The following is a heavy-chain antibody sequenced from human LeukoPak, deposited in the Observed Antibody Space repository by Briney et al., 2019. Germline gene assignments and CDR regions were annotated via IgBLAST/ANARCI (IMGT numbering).Heavy chain of an antibody. V-gene: IGHV3-30*01. CDR3: ARWELLSSAAFDI. CDR1: GFTFSSYA. CDR2: ISYDGSNK. Sequence: GGSLRLSCAASGFTFSSYAMSWVRQAPGKGLEWVAVISYDGSNKYYADSVKGRFTISRDNSKNTLYLQMNSLRAEDTAVYYCARWELLSSAAFDIWGQGTMVTVSS. J-gene: IGHJ3*02. D-gene: IGHD1-26*01.